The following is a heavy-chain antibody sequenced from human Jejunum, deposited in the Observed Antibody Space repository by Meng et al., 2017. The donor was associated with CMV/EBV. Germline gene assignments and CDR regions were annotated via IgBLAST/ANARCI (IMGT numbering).Heavy chain of an antibody. CDR1: GFIYSNEA. V-gene: IGHV3-23*01. Sequence: SCAASGFIYSNEAMNWLRQAPGKGLEWVASLNGAHSHYAESVKGRFTISRDNSKNTLYLQLSSLRVEDTAVYYCARIRSSPGGGDWGQGTQVTVSS. D-gene: IGHD2-15*01. J-gene: IGHJ4*02. CDR2: LNGAHS. CDR3: ARIRSSPGGGD.